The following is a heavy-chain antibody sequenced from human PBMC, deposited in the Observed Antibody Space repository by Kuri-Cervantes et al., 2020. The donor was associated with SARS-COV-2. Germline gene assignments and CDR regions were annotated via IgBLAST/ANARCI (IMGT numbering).Heavy chain of an antibody. CDR3: VRDGDHWNFDY. D-gene: IGHD1-1*01. Sequence: GESLKISCAASGFTFSRHGMHWVRQAPGKGLVWVSRINPDGSYTNNADSVKGRFTLSRDNAKNMLFLQMNSLRAEDTAVYYCVRDGDHWNFDYWGQGTLVTVSS. CDR2: INPDGSYT. V-gene: IGHV3-74*01. CDR1: GFTFSRHG. J-gene: IGHJ4*02.